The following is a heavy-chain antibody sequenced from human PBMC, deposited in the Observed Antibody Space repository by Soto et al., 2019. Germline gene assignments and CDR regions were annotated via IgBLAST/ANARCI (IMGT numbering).Heavy chain of an antibody. CDR2: IKQDGSEK. CDR1: GFTFSSYC. Sequence: EVQLVESGGGLVQPGGSLRLSCAASGFTFSSYCMSWVRQAPGKGLEWVANIKQDGSEKYYVDSVKGRFTISRDNAKNSLYLQMNSLRAEDTAVYYCARDAAAVYYYYMDVWGKGTTVTVSS. CDR3: ARDAAAVYYYYMDV. V-gene: IGHV3-7*01. J-gene: IGHJ6*03. D-gene: IGHD6-13*01.